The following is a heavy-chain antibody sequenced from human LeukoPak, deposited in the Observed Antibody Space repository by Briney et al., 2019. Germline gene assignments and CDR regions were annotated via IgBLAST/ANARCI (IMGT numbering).Heavy chain of an antibody. V-gene: IGHV3-7*01. D-gene: IGHD3-3*01. Sequence: PGGSLRLSCAASGFTFTKYWMTWVRQAPGKGLEWVGNIKQDGSDKNYMDSVKGRFTISRDNAKNSLYLQMNSLRAEDTAVYYCARDQDYDFWSGYYSYFDYWGQGTLVTVSS. CDR2: IKQDGSDK. CDR1: GFTFTKYW. CDR3: ARDQDYDFWSGYYSYFDY. J-gene: IGHJ4*02.